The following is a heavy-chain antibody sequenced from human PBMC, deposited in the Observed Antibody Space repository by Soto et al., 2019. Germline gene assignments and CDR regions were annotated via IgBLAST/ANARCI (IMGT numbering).Heavy chain of an antibody. CDR3: AKDMPARDRGDSNCGGDCYSSYFDH. V-gene: IGHV3-30*18. Sequence: QVHLVESGGGVVHPGGSLRLSCAASGFTFSTYGMHWVRQPPGKGLEWVGVISYDGRHKSYADSVRGRCTLSRDNSKNALFLQMNSLRPEDTAVYYCAKDMPARDRGDSNCGGDCYSSYFDHWGQGTLVTVSS. CDR2: ISYDGRHK. D-gene: IGHD2-21*02. CDR1: GFTFSTYG. J-gene: IGHJ4*02.